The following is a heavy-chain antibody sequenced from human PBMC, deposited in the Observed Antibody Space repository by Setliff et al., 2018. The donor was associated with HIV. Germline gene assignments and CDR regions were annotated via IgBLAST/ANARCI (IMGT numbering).Heavy chain of an antibody. J-gene: IGHJ4*02. D-gene: IGHD3-10*01. CDR2: INHSGST. CDR3: ARGGSGSYYKGANFDY. CDR1: GGSISNYF. V-gene: IGHV4-34*01. Sequence: PAETLSLTCNVSGGSISNYFWSWIRQPPGKGLEWIGEINHSGSTNYNPSLKGRVTISVDTSKNQFSLKLSSVTAADTAVYYCARGGSGSYYKGANFDYWGQGTLVTVSS.